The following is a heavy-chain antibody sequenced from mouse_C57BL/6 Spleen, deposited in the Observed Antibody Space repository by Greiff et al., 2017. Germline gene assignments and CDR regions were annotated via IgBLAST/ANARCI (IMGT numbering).Heavy chain of an antibody. Sequence: QVQLKESGAELARPGASVKLSCKASGYTFTSYGISWVKQRTGQGLEWIGEIYPRSGNTYYNEKFKGKATLTADKSSSTAYMELRSLTSEDSAVYFCATSYDYDVFAYWGQGTLVTVSA. CDR2: IYPRSGNT. CDR3: ATSYDYDVFAY. V-gene: IGHV1-81*01. D-gene: IGHD2-4*01. CDR1: GYTFTSYG. J-gene: IGHJ3*01.